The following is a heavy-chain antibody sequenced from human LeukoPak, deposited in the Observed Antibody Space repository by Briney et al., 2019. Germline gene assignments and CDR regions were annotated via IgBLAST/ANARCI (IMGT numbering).Heavy chain of an antibody. V-gene: IGHV4-61*01. CDR2: VYYSGST. CDR1: GGAVSSDSYY. Sequence: PSETLSLTCTVSGGAVSSDSYYWSWIRQPPGKGLEWIGYVYYSGSTNYNPSLKSRVTISVDTSKNQFSLKLSSVTAADTAVYYCAREVGGATRIDYWGQGTLVTVSS. D-gene: IGHD1-26*01. CDR3: AREVGGATRIDY. J-gene: IGHJ4*02.